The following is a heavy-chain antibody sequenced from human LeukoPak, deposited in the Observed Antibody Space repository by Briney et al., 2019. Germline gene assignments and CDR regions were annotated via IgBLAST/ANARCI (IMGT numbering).Heavy chain of an antibody. CDR3: GKHSGSYFIYYVDA. CDR1: GFIFSTYG. V-gene: IGHV3-30*02. D-gene: IGHD1-26*01. J-gene: IGHJ4*02. Sequence: PGGSLRLSCAASGFIFSTYGMHWVRQAPGKGLEWVAFIRPDGSDKYYAGSVKGRFTISRDNFKNTLYLQMNSLRAEDTAVYYCGKHSGSYFIYYVDAWGQGTLVTVSS. CDR2: IRPDGSDK.